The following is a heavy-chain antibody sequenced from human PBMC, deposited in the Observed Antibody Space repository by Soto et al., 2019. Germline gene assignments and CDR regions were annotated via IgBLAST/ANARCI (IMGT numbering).Heavy chain of an antibody. CDR1: GFPFSIYS. CDR3: ARSVEGHFDY. V-gene: IGHV3-48*02. D-gene: IGHD6-19*01. CDR2: ITSDTNTI. J-gene: IGHJ4*02. Sequence: EVQLVESGGGLVQPGGSLRLSCAASGFPFSIYSMNWVRQAPGKGLEWSSYITSDTNTIKYADSVKGRFTSSRDNAKNLVSLQMNSLRDEDTAVYFCARSVEGHFDYWGQGTVVTVSS.